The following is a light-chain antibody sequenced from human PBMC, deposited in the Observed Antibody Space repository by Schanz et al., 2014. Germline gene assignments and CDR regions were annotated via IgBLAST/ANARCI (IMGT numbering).Light chain of an antibody. V-gene: IGLV2-14*01. Sequence: QSALTQPASVSGSPGQSITVSCTGTISDIGTYNYVSWYRQDPGKAPKLMIYDVTKRPSGVSDRFSGSKSGNTASLTISGLQADDESDYYCSSYTSSGNSVLFGGGTKLTVL. CDR2: DVT. CDR3: SSYTSSGNSVL. CDR1: ISDIGTYNY. J-gene: IGLJ3*02.